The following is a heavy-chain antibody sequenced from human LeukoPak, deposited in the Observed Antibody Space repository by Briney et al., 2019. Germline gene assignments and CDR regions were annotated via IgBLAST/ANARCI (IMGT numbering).Heavy chain of an antibody. CDR1: GYSFTSHW. D-gene: IGHD3-9*01. Sequence: GESLRISCKGSGYSFTSHWISWVRQMPGKGLEWMGRIDPSDSYTNYSPSFQGHVTISADKSISTAYLQWSSLKASDTAIYYWERAAYDILTGREYNWFDPWGQGTLVTVSS. V-gene: IGHV5-10-1*01. J-gene: IGHJ5*02. CDR3: ERAAYDILTGREYNWFDP. CDR2: IDPSDSYT.